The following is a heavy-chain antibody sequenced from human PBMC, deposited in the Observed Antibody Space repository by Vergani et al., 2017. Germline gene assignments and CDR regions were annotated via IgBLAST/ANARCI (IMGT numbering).Heavy chain of an antibody. D-gene: IGHD3-10*01. V-gene: IGHV4-59*01. CDR2: IYYSGST. CDR1: GGSISSYY. J-gene: IGHJ4*02. Sequence: QVQLQESGPGLVKPSETLSLTCTVSGGSISSYYWSWIRQPPGKGLEWIGYIYYSGSTNYNPSLKSRVTISVDTSKNQFSLKLSSVNAADTAVYYCARGGGSGSYLKYWGQGTLVTVSS. CDR3: ARGGGSGSYLKY.